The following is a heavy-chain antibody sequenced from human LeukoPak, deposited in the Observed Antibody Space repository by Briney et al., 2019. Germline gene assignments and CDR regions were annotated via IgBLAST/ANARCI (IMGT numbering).Heavy chain of an antibody. V-gene: IGHV3-30-3*01. CDR1: GFTFSSYA. Sequence: GSLRLSCAASGFTFSSYAMHWVRQAPGKGLGWVAVISYDGSNKYYADSVKGRFTISRDNSKNTLYLQMNSLRAEDTAVYYCARGSEDGDYVFDYWGQGTLVTVSS. J-gene: IGHJ4*02. CDR3: ARGSEDGDYVFDY. D-gene: IGHD4-17*01. CDR2: ISYDGSNK.